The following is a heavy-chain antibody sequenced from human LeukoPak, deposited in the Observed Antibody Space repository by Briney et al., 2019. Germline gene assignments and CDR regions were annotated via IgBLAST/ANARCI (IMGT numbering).Heavy chain of an antibody. J-gene: IGHJ5*02. CDR2: IYYSGST. CDR3: ARERIAARRNWFDP. D-gene: IGHD6-6*01. Sequence: SETLSLTCTVSGGSISSYYWSWIRQPPGKGLEWIGYIYYSGSTNYNPSLKSRITISVDTSKNQFSLKLSSVTAADTAVYYCARERIAARRNWFDPCGQGTLVTVSS. CDR1: GGSISSYY. V-gene: IGHV4-59*01.